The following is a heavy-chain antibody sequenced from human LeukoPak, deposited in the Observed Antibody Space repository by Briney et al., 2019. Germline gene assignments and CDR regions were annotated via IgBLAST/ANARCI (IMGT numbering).Heavy chain of an antibody. D-gene: IGHD1-26*01. CDR3: ARGSWDDY. Sequence: ASVKVSCKASGDTFTSDGISWVRQAPGQGPEWMGWISTDTGNTIYEQKFQGRVTMTTDTSTSTAHMELRSLRSDDTAVYYCARGSWDDYWGQGTLVTVSS. J-gene: IGHJ4*02. CDR1: GDTFTSDG. V-gene: IGHV1-18*01. CDR2: ISTDTGNT.